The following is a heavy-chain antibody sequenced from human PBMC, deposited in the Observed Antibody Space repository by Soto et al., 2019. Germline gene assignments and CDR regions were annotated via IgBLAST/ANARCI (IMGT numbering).Heavy chain of an antibody. CDR1: GFTVSNNY. Sequence: EVQLVESGGGLVQPGGSLRLSCAASGFTVSNNYINWVRQAPGKGLEWVSVIYSGGSTYYPDSVKGRFTISRDNSKNTLYLQMNSLRAEDTAVYYCARGGPPTSNWFDPWGQGTLVTVSS. D-gene: IGHD1-26*01. J-gene: IGHJ5*02. CDR2: IYSGGST. V-gene: IGHV3-66*01. CDR3: ARGGPPTSNWFDP.